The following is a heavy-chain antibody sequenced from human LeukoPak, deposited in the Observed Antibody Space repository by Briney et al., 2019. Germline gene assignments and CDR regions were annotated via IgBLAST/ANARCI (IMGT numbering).Heavy chain of an antibody. CDR1: GYTFTSYG. CDR2: ISAYNGNT. J-gene: IGHJ4*02. CDR3: ARFRGSGSYGGYFEY. Sequence: ASVKVSCKASGYTFTSYGISWVRQAPGQGLEWMRWISAYNGNTNYAQKLQGRVTMTTDTSTSTAYMELRSLRSDDTAVYYCARFRGSGSYGGYFEYWGQGTLVTVSS. D-gene: IGHD1-26*01. V-gene: IGHV1-18*01.